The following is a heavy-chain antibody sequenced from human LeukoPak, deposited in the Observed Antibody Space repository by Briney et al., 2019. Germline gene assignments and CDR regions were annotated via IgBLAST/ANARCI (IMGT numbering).Heavy chain of an antibody. CDR2: INTNTGNP. Sequence: ASVKVSCKASGYTFTGYYMHWVRQAPGQGLEWMGWINTNTGNPTYAQGFTGRFVFSLDTSVSTAYLQISSLKAEDTAVYYCARDRRSLGHWFDPWGQGTLVTVSS. V-gene: IGHV7-4-1*02. CDR1: GYTFTGYY. J-gene: IGHJ5*02. CDR3: ARDRRSLGHWFDP.